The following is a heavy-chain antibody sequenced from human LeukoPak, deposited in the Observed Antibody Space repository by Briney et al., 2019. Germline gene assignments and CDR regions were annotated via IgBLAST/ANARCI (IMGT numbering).Heavy chain of an antibody. J-gene: IGHJ1*01. CDR1: GDSITYYF. Sequence: SETLSLTCTFPGDSITYYFWSWVRQPPGKGLEWIGYVFHTGSTNYNPSLMGRVTISLDTSKNQFSLRLTSVTAADTAVYYCATGRVYYGSEYWGQGAPVTVSS. CDR3: ATGRVYYGSEY. CDR2: VFHTGST. V-gene: IGHV4-59*03. D-gene: IGHD3-10*01.